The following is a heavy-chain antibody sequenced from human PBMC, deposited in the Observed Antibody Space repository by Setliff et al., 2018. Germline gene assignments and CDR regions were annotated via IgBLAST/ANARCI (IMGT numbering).Heavy chain of an antibody. CDR3: ARVPVVGATKLYWFDP. CDR2: INAGNGNT. CDR1: GYTFTSYA. Sequence: ASVKVSCKASGYTFTSYAMHWVRQAPGQRLEWMGWINAGNGNTKYSQKFQGRVTITRDTSASTAYMELSSLRSEDTAVYYCARVPVVGATKLYWFDPWGQVTLVTVSS. V-gene: IGHV1-3*01. J-gene: IGHJ5*02. D-gene: IGHD1-26*01.